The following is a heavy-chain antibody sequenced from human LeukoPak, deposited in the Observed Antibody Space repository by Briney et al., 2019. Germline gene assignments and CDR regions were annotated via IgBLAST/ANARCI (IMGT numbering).Heavy chain of an antibody. CDR1: GGSFSGYY. V-gene: IGHV4-34*01. CDR3: AREGPQQQLPSYYYYYMDV. J-gene: IGHJ6*03. D-gene: IGHD6-13*01. CDR2: INHSGST. Sequence: PSETLSLTCAGYGGSFSGYYWSWIRQPPAKGLQWIGEINHSGSTNYNPSLKSRVTISLDTSKNQFSLKLSSVTAADTAVYYCAREGPQQQLPSYYYYYMDVWGKGTTVTVSS.